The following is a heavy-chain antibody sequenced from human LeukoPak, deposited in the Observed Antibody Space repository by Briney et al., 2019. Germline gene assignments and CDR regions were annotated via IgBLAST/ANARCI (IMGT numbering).Heavy chain of an antibody. Sequence: GGSLRLSCTAPGFTFTTYWMAWVRQAPGKGLEWVANIKQDGSEAYYAESVRGRFTISRDNAKNSLYLQMNSLRAEDMSVYYCSNGIYDKSYWGQGTLVTVSS. J-gene: IGHJ4*02. D-gene: IGHD3-22*01. V-gene: IGHV3-7*01. CDR3: SNGIYDKSY. CDR2: IKQDGSEA. CDR1: GFTFTTYW.